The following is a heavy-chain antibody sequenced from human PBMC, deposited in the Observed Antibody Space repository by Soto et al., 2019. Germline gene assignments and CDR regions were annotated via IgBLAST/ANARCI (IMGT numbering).Heavy chain of an antibody. D-gene: IGHD3-10*01. CDR3: ASLGVNWPPPYYYSGMDV. J-gene: IGHJ6*02. CDR2: IIPIFGTA. CDR1: GGTFSSYA. Sequence: QVQLVQSGAEVKKPGSSVKVSCKASGGTFSSYAISWVRQAPGQGLEWMGGIIPIFGTANYAQKFQGRVTITADESTSTAYMELISLRSEDTAVYYCASLGVNWPPPYYYSGMDVWGQGTTVTVSS. V-gene: IGHV1-69*01.